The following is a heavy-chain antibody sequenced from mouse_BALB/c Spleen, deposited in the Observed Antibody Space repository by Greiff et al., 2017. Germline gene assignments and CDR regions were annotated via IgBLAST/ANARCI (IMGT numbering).Heavy chain of an antibody. CDR3: ARDGYYVPYYFDY. CDR1: GFTFTDYY. Sequence: EVQRVESGGGLVQPGGSLRLSCATSGFTFTDYYMSWVRQPPGKALEWLGFIRNKANGYTTEYSASVKGRFTISRDNSQSILYLQMNTLRAEDSATYYCARDGYYVPYYFDYWGQGTTLTVSS. J-gene: IGHJ2*01. V-gene: IGHV7-3*02. CDR2: IRNKANGYTT. D-gene: IGHD2-3*01.